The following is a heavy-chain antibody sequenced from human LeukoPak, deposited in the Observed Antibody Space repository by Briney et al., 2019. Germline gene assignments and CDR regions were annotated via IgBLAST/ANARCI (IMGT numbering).Heavy chain of an antibody. V-gene: IGHV3-72*01. CDR2: STKSANTYNT. CDR3: SRARMGDGFNYV. Sequence: GGSLRLSCATSGFTFSVYAMSWVRQAPGKGLEWVGRSTKSANTYNTHYAASVKGRFTISRDDSDNSMYLQMNSLKTEDTAVYYCSRARMGDGFNYVWGLGTLVTVSS. D-gene: IGHD5-18*01. J-gene: IGHJ4*02. CDR1: GFTFSVYA.